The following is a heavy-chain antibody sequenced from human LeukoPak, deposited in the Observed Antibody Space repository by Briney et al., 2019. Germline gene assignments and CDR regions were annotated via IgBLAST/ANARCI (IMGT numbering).Heavy chain of an antibody. CDR2: INHSGST. Sequence: PSETLSLTCAVCGGSFSGYYWSWLRQPPGKGLEWIGEINHSGSTNYNPSLKSRVTISVDTSKNQFSLKLSSVTAADTAVYYCARRYSGYALKYSGQGTLVTVSS. CDR1: GGSFSGYY. D-gene: IGHD5-12*01. V-gene: IGHV4-34*01. CDR3: ARRYSGYALKY. J-gene: IGHJ4*02.